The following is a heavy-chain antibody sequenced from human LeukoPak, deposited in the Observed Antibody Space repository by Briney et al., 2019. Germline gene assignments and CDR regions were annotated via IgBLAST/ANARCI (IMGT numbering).Heavy chain of an antibody. CDR2: IYYSGST. CDR3: ALAGEVRGVIDY. D-gene: IGHD3-10*01. CDR1: GGSLSSYY. V-gene: IGHV4-59*01. Sequence: SETLSLTCTVSGGSLSSYYWSWIRQPPGKGLEWIGYIYYSGSTNYNPSLKSRVTISVDTSKNQFSLKLSSVTAADTAVYYCALAGEVRGVIDYWGQGTLVTVSS. J-gene: IGHJ4*02.